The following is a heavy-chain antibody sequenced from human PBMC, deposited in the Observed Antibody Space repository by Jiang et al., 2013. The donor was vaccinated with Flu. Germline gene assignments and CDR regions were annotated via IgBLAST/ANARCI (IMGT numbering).Heavy chain of an antibody. Sequence: SVSSTSTSWNWIRQSPSRGLEWLGRTYHRSKWYIDYALPVKSRMTINADTSKNQFSLQLDSVTPEDTAIYYCAGGGYGMSVFDFHFWGQGTLVTVSS. CDR1: SVSSTSTS. D-gene: IGHD5-18*01. CDR3: AGGGYGMSVFDFHF. V-gene: IGHV6-1*01. CDR2: TYHRSKWYI. J-gene: IGHJ4*02.